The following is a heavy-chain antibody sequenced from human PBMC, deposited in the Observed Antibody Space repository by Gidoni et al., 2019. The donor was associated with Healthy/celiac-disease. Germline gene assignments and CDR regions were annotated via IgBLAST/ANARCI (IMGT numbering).Heavy chain of an antibody. CDR1: GFTFTRYS. CDR2: ISSSSSTI. CDR3: ARDDSGSYYYYYGMDV. Sequence: EVQLVESGGGLVQPAGSLRLSCAASGFTFTRYSMNWVRQAPGKGLEWVSDISSSSSTIYYADSVKGRFTISRDNAKNSLYLQMNSLRDEDTAVYYCARDDSGSYYYYYGMDVWGQGTTVTVSS. J-gene: IGHJ6*02. V-gene: IGHV3-48*02. D-gene: IGHD1-26*01.